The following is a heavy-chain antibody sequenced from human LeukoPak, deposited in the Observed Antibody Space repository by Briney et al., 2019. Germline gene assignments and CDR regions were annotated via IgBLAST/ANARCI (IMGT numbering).Heavy chain of an antibody. CDR1: GFTFSSYW. J-gene: IGHJ4*02. CDR2: IKQDGSEK. V-gene: IGHV3-7*01. Sequence: GGSLRLSCAASGFTFSSYWMSWVRQAPGKGLEWVANIKQDGSEKYYVDSVKGRFTISRDNAKNSRYLQMNSLRAEDTAVYYCARDRYGDYYDSSGYYWWGQGTLVTVSS. D-gene: IGHD3-22*01. CDR3: ARDRYGDYYDSSGYYW.